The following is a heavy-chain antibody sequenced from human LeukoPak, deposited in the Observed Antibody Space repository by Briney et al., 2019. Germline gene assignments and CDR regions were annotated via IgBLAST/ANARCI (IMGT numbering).Heavy chain of an antibody. CDR1: GFTFSSYS. Sequence: GGSLRLSCAASGFTFSSYSMNWVRQAPGKGLEWVSSISSSSSSYIYYADSVKGRFTISRDNAKNSLYLQMNSLRAEDTAVYYCARDKGYCSSTSCYRDDYFDYWGQGTLVTVSS. J-gene: IGHJ4*02. D-gene: IGHD2-2*02. V-gene: IGHV3-21*01. CDR3: ARDKGYCSSTSCYRDDYFDY. CDR2: ISSSSSSYI.